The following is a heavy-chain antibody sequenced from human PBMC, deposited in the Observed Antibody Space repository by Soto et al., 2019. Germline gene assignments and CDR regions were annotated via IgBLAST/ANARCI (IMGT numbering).Heavy chain of an antibody. CDR3: ARTGYDRSGYFVEYYFDY. Sequence: PGGSLRLSCAASGFTFSKYAMHWVRQARGTGLEWVAVISNDGSNPYYADSVKGRFTISRDNSKNTLYPQMNSLREEDTAVYYCARTGYDRSGYFVEYYFDYWGQGTLVTVSS. J-gene: IGHJ4*02. D-gene: IGHD3-22*01. CDR2: ISNDGSNP. V-gene: IGHV3-30-3*01. CDR1: GFTFSKYA.